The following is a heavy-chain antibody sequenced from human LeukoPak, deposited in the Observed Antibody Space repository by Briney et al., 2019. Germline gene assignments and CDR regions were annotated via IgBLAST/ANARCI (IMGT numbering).Heavy chain of an antibody. D-gene: IGHD1-26*01. CDR3: ARGGEWELLPCDY. Sequence: GGSLRLSCAASGFTFSSYSMNWVRQAPGKGLEWVSSISSSSSYIYYADSVKGRFTISRDNAKNSLYLQMNSQRAEDTAVYYCARGGEWELLPCDYWGQGPGVTVP. CDR1: GFTFSSYS. CDR2: ISSSSSYI. J-gene: IGHJ4*02. V-gene: IGHV3-21*01.